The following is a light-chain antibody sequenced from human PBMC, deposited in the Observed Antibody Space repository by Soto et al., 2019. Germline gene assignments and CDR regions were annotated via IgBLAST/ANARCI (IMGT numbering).Light chain of an antibody. CDR3: QQYGSSPP. Sequence: EIVLTQSPGTLSLSPGERATLSCRASQSVSSSYLAWYQQKPGQAPRLLIYGASSRATGIPDRFSGSGSGTDFTLTISRLEPEEFAGYYCQQYGSSPPFGR. V-gene: IGKV3-20*01. J-gene: IGKJ4*02. CDR1: QSVSSSY. CDR2: GAS.